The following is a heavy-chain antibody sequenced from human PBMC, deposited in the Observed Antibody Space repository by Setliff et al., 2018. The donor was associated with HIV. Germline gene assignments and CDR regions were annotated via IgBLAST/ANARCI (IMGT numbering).Heavy chain of an antibody. Sequence: GESLKISCKGSGYSFTTNWIAWVRQMPGKGLEWMGRIDPSDSYTNYSPSFQGHVSISADRSISTAYLQWSSLKASDTAIYYCARHKNGGYSLDNWGQGTLVTVSS. CDR3: ARHKNGGYSLDN. J-gene: IGHJ4*02. V-gene: IGHV5-10-1*01. CDR1: GYSFTTNW. CDR2: IDPSDSYT. D-gene: IGHD2-15*01.